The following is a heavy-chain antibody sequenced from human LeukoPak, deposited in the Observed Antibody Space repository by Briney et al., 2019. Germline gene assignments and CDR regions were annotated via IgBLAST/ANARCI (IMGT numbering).Heavy chain of an antibody. Sequence: PSETLSLTCTVSGGSISSYNWSWGRQPPRQGLGWIGYIYDSGSTNYNPSLKSRVTVSVDTSKNQFTLKLSSVTAADSAVYYCARHGRVSGWYYWGQGTLVTVSS. D-gene: IGHD6-19*01. CDR2: IYDSGST. CDR3: ARHGRVSGWYY. CDR1: GGSISSYN. V-gene: IGHV4-59*08. J-gene: IGHJ4*02.